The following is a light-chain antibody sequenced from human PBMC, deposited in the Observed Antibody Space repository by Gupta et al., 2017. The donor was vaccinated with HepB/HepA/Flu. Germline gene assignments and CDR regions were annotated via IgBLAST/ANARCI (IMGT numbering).Light chain of an antibody. J-gene: IGLJ1*01. CDR3: CSSAGSYPVV. CDR1: SSDVGGYNY. Sequence: QSALTQPRSVSGSPGQSVTISCTGTSSDVGGYNYVSWYQQHPGKAPKLMIYDVSKRPSGVPDRVSGSKSGNTASLPISGLQAEDEADDYCCSSAGSYPVVFGTGTKVTVL. CDR2: DVS. V-gene: IGLV2-11*01.